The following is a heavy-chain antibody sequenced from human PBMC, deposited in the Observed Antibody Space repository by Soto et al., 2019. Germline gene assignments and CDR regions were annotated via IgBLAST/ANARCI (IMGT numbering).Heavy chain of an antibody. CDR3: AKGAGSWVNDAFDI. J-gene: IGHJ3*02. CDR2: TYYRSKWYN. D-gene: IGHD1-26*01. V-gene: IGHV6-1*01. Sequence: SQTLSLTCAISGDVVSSNIAPWNGIGRSPSRGLEWLGRTYYRSKWYNDYAVSGKSRITTNPATSTNHFSLQLNSVTPEDTAVYYCAKGAGSWVNDAFDIWGQGTMVTVSS. CDR1: GDVVSSNIAP.